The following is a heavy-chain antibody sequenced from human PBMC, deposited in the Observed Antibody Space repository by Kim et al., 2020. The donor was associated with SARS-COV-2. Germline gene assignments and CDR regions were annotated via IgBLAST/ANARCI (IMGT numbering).Heavy chain of an antibody. D-gene: IGHD4-4*01. J-gene: IGHJ4*02. CDR2: VNVANDET. CDR1: GYTFKSYP. V-gene: IGHV1-3*01. Sequence: ASVKVSCKASGYTFKSYPIHWLRQAPGQRLEWMGWVNVANDETKYSQKFQGRVTITRDTSANTAYMDLRSLTFEDTAIYYCARDMNPTVYDYWGQGTLVT. CDR3: ARDMNPTVYDY.